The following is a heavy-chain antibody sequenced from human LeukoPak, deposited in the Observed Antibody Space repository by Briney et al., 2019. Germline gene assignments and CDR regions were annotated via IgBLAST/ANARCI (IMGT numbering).Heavy chain of an antibody. CDR3: ARDVQYYYDSCGYYYFDY. V-gene: IGHV1-2*02. CDR2: INPNSGGT. J-gene: IGHJ4*02. Sequence: GASVKVSCKASGYTFTGYYMHWVRQAPGQGLEWMGWINPNSGGTNYAQKFQGRVTMTRDTSISTAYMELSRLRSDDTAVYYCARDVQYYYDSCGYYYFDYWGQGTLVTVSS. D-gene: IGHD3-22*01. CDR1: GYTFTGYY.